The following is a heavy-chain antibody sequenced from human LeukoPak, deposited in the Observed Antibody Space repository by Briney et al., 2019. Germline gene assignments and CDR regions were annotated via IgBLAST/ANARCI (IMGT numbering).Heavy chain of an antibody. V-gene: IGHV3-49*04. CDR3: TRAPYITMVRGVVYYYYYMDV. D-gene: IGHD3-10*01. Sequence: GGSLRLSCAASGFTFSSYWMSWVRQAPGKGLEWVGFIRSKAYGGTTEYAASVKGRFTISRDESKSIAYLQMNSLKTEDTAVYYCTRAPYITMVRGVVYYYYYMDVWGKGTTVTVSS. CDR1: GFTFSSYW. J-gene: IGHJ6*03. CDR2: IRSKAYGGTT.